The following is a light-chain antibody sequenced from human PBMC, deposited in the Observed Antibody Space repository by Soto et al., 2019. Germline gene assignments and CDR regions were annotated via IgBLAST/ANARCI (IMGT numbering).Light chain of an antibody. Sequence: DIQRTQAPSTLYASVGDRDTITGRASQGSSVWLAWYQQKAGKVSKLLIYDASSLERGVPSMFSDSGSGTEFTLNLSSLQPDDFATCYCHQYESYSAMFGQVTKV. CDR3: HQYESYSAM. CDR2: DAS. J-gene: IGKJ1*01. CDR1: QGSSVW. V-gene: IGKV1-5*01.